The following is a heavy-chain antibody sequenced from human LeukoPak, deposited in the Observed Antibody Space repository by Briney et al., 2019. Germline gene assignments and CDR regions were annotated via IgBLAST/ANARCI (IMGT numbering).Heavy chain of an antibody. J-gene: IGHJ4*02. Sequence: GESLKISCQGSGYRFTTYWIGWVRQMPGKGLEWMGIIFPGDSDTIYSPSFQGQVSISADKSISTAYLQWTSLKASDSAMYYCARVLIRGDEIDYWGQGTLVTVSS. CDR2: IFPGDSDT. D-gene: IGHD2-21*01. V-gene: IGHV5-51*01. CDR3: ARVLIRGDEIDY. CDR1: GYRFTTYW.